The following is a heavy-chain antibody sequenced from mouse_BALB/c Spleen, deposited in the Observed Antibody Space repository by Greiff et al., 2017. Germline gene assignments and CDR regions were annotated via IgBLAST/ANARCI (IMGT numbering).Heavy chain of an antibody. CDR2: IWSGGST. CDR1: GFSLTSYG. CDR3: ARPYYRYDAMDY. D-gene: IGHD2-12*01. J-gene: IGHJ4*01. Sequence: QVQLQQSGPGLVQPSQSLSITCTVSGFSLTSYGVHWVRQSPGKGLEWLGVIWSGGSTDYNAAFISRLSISKDNSKSQVFFKMNSLQANDTAIYYCARPYYRYDAMDYWGQGTSVTVSS. V-gene: IGHV2-2*02.